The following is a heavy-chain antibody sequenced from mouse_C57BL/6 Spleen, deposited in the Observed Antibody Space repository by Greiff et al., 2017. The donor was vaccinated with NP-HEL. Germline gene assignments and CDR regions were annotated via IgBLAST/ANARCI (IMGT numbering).Heavy chain of an antibody. CDR1: GYTFTTYH. J-gene: IGHJ3*01. D-gene: IGHD2-2*01. Sequence: QVQLQQSGAELVKPGASVKMSCKASGYTFTTYHIEWMKQNHGKSLEWIGNFHPYHDDTKYNEKLKGKATLTVEKSSSTVYLELSRVTSDDSAVYDCARSLYGYDGGYAYWGQGTLVTVSA. CDR3: ARSLYGYDGGYAY. CDR2: FHPYHDDT. V-gene: IGHV1-47*01.